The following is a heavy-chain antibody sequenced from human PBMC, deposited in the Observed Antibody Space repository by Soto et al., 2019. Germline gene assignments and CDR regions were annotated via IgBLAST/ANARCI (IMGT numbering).Heavy chain of an antibody. J-gene: IGHJ6*02. CDR1: GTLSRYI. V-gene: IGHV1-69*01. Sequence: GTLSRYISGVVVPAQKKGLEWMGGIIPIFGTANYAQKFQGRVTITADESTSTAYMELSSLRSEDTAVYYCARLILDLELRLNYYYYYGMDVWGQGTTVTVSS. CDR2: IIPIFGTA. CDR3: ARLILDLELRLNYYYYYGMDV. D-gene: IGHD1-7*01.